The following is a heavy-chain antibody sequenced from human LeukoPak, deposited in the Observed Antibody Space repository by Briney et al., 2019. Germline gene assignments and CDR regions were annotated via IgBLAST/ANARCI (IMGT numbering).Heavy chain of an antibody. Sequence: GASVKVSCKASGYTFTSYDINWVRQATGQGLEWMGWIDTNTGNATYAQGFTGRFVFSLDTSVSTAYLQISSLKAEDTAVYYCARFDSGHYYYYGLDIWGQGTTVTVSS. D-gene: IGHD1-26*01. V-gene: IGHV7-4-1*02. J-gene: IGHJ6*02. CDR1: GYTFTSYD. CDR3: ARFDSGHYYYYGLDI. CDR2: IDTNTGNA.